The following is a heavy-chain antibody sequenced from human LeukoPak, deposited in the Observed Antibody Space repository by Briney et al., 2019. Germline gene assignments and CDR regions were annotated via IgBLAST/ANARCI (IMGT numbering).Heavy chain of an antibody. Sequence: GASVKVSCRASGYTFTDYYVHWVRQAPGQGLEWMGWINPNSGGTNYAQKFQGRVTMTRDTSISTAYMELSRLRSDDTAVYYCARGRKRALIAAAVADFDYWGQGTLVTVSS. CDR2: INPNSGGT. D-gene: IGHD6-13*01. J-gene: IGHJ4*02. V-gene: IGHV1-2*02. CDR1: GYTFTDYY. CDR3: ARGRKRALIAAAVADFDY.